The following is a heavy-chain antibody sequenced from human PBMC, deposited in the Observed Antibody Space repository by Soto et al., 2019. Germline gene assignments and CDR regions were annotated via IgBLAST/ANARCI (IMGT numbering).Heavy chain of an antibody. V-gene: IGHV1-2*02. Sequence: QVQLVQSGAAVKKPGASVKVSCKASGFSFTGYYIHWLRQAPGQGLEWMGWINAHSGGTEYAQKFQGRVTLTMDTSIATAYLTLSSLTSDDTALYYCAKDLTRQLAYWLDPWGQGTQVTVSS. CDR1: GFSFTGYY. CDR3: AKDLTRQLAYWLDP. CDR2: INAHSGGT. J-gene: IGHJ5*02. D-gene: IGHD6-6*01.